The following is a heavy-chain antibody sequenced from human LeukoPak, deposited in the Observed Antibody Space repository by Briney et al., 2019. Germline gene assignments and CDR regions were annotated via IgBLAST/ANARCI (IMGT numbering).Heavy chain of an antibody. J-gene: IGHJ6*02. CDR1: GYTFTSYG. CDR3: ARDYPYSSSSLSYYYYGMDV. Sequence: ASVTVSCKASGYTFTSYGISWVRQAPGQGLEWMGWISAYNGNTNYAQKLLGRVTMTTDTSTSTAYMELRSLRSDDTAVYYCARDYPYSSSSLSYYYYGMDVWGQGTTVTVSS. CDR2: ISAYNGNT. D-gene: IGHD6-6*01. V-gene: IGHV1-18*01.